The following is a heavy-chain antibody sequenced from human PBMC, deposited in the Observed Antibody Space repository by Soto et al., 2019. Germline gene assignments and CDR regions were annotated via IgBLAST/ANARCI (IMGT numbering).Heavy chain of an antibody. CDR2: MNPNSGNT. CDR1: GHTFTSYD. CDR3: ARGLYCSGGSCYAIGAFDI. J-gene: IGHJ3*02. D-gene: IGHD2-15*01. V-gene: IGHV1-8*01. Sequence: ASVKVSCKASGHTFTSYDINWVRQATGQGLEWMGWMNPNSGNTGYAQKFRGRVTMTRNTSISTAYMELSSLRSEDTAVYYCARGLYCSGGSCYAIGAFDIWGQGTMVTVSS.